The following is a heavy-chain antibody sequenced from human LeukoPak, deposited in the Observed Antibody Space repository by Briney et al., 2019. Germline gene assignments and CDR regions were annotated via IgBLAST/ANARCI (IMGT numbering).Heavy chain of an antibody. V-gene: IGHV1-2*02. J-gene: IGHJ4*02. D-gene: IGHD5-12*01. CDR3: AREYSASEH. Sequence: ASVKVSCKASGYTFAGNYLHWVRQAPGQGLKWMAWIDPYTGNTHYAQKFQGRITVTRDTSVSTTYMELSWLTSDDTARYYCAREYSASEHWGQGTLVTVSS. CDR1: GYTFAGNY. CDR2: IDPYTGNT.